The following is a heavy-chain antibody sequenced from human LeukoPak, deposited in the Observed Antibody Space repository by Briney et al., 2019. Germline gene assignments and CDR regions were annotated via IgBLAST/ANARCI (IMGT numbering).Heavy chain of an antibody. CDR2: IKSKSDGGTI. CDR1: GFTFSDAW. Sequence: PGESLRLPCVGSGFTFSDAWMSWVRQAPGKGLEWVGRIKSKSDGGTIDYAAPVKGRFTISRDDSRNTLYLQMNSLKTEDTAVYYCTTRRQDGWWGQGTLVTVS. V-gene: IGHV3-15*01. J-gene: IGHJ4*02. CDR3: TTRRQDGW. D-gene: IGHD2-15*01.